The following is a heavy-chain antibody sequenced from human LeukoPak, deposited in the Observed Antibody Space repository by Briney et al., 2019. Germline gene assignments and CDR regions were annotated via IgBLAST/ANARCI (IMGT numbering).Heavy chain of an antibody. V-gene: IGHV3-48*03. D-gene: IGHD3-22*01. CDR1: GFTFSSYE. J-gene: IGHJ4*02. Sequence: GGSLRLSCAASGFTFSSYEMNWVRQAPGKGLEWVSYISSSGSTIYYADSVKGRFTISRDKAKNSLYLQMNSLRGEDTAVYYCARGAECSGYDYWGQGTLVTVAS. CDR2: ISSSGSTI. CDR3: ARGAECSGYDY.